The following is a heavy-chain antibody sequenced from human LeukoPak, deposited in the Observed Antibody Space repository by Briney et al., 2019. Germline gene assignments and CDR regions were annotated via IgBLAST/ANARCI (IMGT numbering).Heavy chain of an antibody. V-gene: IGHV4-59*08. CDR2: IYYSGST. Sequence: SETLSLTCTVSGGSISSYYWSWLRQPPGKGLEWLGYIYYSGSTNYNPSLKSRVTISVDTSKNQFSLKLSSVTAADTAVYYCARGPLDIVVVPAAQYYYYYYMDVWGKGTTVTVSS. D-gene: IGHD2-2*01. CDR1: GGSISSYY. CDR3: ARGPLDIVVVPAAQYYYYYYMDV. J-gene: IGHJ6*03.